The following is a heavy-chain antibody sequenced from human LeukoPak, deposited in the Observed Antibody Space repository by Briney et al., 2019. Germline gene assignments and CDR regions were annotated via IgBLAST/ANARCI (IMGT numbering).Heavy chain of an antibody. J-gene: IGHJ4*02. CDR3: ARGGPGGSFFYYFDY. V-gene: IGHV1-2*02. D-gene: IGHD1-26*01. CDR1: GYTFTGYY. CDR2: INPNSCGT. Sequence: ASVKVSCKASGYTFTGYYMHWVRQAPGQGLEWMGWINPNSCGTNYAQKFQGRVTMTRDTSISTAYMELSRLRSDDTAVYYCARGGPGGSFFYYFDYWGQGTLVTVPS.